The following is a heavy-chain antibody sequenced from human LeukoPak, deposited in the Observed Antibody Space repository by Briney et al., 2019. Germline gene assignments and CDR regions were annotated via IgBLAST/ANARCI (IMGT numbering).Heavy chain of an antibody. Sequence: SETLSLTCTVSGGSISSSSYYWGWIRQPPGKGLEWIGYIYYSGSTNYNPSLKSRVTISVDTSKNQFSLKLSSVTAADTAVYYCARVAAILSYDSQKPPYYFDYWGQGTLVTVSS. J-gene: IGHJ4*02. V-gene: IGHV4-61*05. D-gene: IGHD3-22*01. CDR3: ARVAAILSYDSQKPPYYFDY. CDR2: IYYSGST. CDR1: GGSISSSSYY.